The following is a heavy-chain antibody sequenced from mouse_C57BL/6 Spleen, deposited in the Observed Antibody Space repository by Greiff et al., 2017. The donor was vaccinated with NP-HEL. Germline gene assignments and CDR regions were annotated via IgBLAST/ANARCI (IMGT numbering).Heavy chain of an antibody. V-gene: IGHV1-56*01. CDR2: IFPGSGGT. CDR1: GYTFNSHW. Sequence: QVHVKQSGPELVRPGASVKISCKAPGYTFNSHWMQWVRQRPGQGLAWIGEIFPGSGGTYYNEKFKGKATLTVDTSSSTAYMQLSSLTSEDSAVYFCASCSWFSDWGQGTLVTVAA. CDR3: ASCSWFSD. J-gene: IGHJ3*01.